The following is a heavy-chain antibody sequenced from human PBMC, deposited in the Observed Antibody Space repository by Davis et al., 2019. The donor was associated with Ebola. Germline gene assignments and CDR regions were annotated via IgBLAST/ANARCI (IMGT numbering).Heavy chain of an antibody. D-gene: IGHD2-2*01. V-gene: IGHV4-31*03. Sequence: PSETLSLTRTVSGGSISSGGYYWSWIRQHPGKGLEWIGYIYYSGSTYYNPSLKSRVTISVDTSKNQFSLKLSSVTAADTAVYYCARIPSCSSTSCYVPYFDYWGQGTLVTVSS. CDR3: ARIPSCSSTSCYVPYFDY. CDR1: GGSISSGGYY. J-gene: IGHJ4*02. CDR2: IYYSGST.